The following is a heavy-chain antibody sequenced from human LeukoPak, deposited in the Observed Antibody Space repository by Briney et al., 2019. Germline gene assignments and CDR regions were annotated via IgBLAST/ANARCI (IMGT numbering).Heavy chain of an antibody. J-gene: IGHJ6*03. CDR1: GDSVSSNSAA. CDR2: TYYRSKWYN. CDR3: AKGYGWEASYYYYYMDV. D-gene: IGHD1-26*01. V-gene: IGHV6-1*01. Sequence: SQTLSLTCAISGDSVSSNSAAWNWIRQSPSRGLEWLGRTYYRSKWYNDYAVSVKSRITINPDTSKNQFSLQLNSVTPEDTAVYYCAKGYGWEASYYYYYMDVWGKGTTVTFSS.